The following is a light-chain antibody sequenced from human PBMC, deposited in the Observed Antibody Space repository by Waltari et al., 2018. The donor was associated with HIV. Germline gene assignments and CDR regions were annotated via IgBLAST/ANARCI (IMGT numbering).Light chain of an antibody. CDR3: MQALQTPFT. CDR1: QSLLHRNGYNY. CDR2: LGS. J-gene: IGKJ3*01. V-gene: IGKV2-28*01. Sequence: DIVMTQSPLSLPVTPGEPASISCRSSQSLLHRNGYNYLDWYLQKPGQSPQLLIYLGSNRASGVPDRFSGSGSGTYVTLKISRVEAEDVGVYYCMQALQTPFTFGPGTKVDIK.